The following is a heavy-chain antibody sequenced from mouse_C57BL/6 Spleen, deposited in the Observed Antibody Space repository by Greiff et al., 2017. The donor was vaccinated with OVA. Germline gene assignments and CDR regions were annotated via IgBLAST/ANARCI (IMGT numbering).Heavy chain of an antibody. CDR3: ALLAGTY. CDR2: IYPGDGDT. Sequence: QVQLQQSGPELVKPGASVKISCKASGYAFSSSWMNWVKQRPGKGLEWIGRIYPGDGDTNYNGKFKGKATMTADKSSSTAYMQLSSLRSADSAVYFCALLAGTYWGQGTTLTVSS. CDR1: GYAFSSSW. D-gene: IGHD4-1*01. J-gene: IGHJ2*01. V-gene: IGHV1-82*01.